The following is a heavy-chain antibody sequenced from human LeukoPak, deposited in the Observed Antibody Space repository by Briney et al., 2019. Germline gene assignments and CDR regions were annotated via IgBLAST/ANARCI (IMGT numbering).Heavy chain of an antibody. J-gene: IGHJ5*02. V-gene: IGHV4-59*08. Sequence: PSETLSLTCTVSGGSISSYYWSWIRQPPGKGLEWIGYIYYSGSTNYNPSLKSRVTISVDTSKNQFSLKLSSVTAADTAVYYCARHVEVKEGYCSGGSCFHYTNWFDPWGQGTLVTVSS. CDR2: IYYSGST. CDR1: GGSISSYY. CDR3: ARHVEVKEGYCSGGSCFHYTNWFDP. D-gene: IGHD2-15*01.